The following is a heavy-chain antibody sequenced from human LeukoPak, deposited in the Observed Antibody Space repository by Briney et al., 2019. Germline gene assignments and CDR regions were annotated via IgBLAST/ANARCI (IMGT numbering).Heavy chain of an antibody. V-gene: IGHV4-34*01. D-gene: IGHD2-2*01. CDR2: INHSGST. CDR1: GGSFSGYY. Sequence: SVTLSLTCAVYGGSFSGYYWSWIRQPPGKGLEWIGEINHSGSTNYNPSLKSRVTISVDTSKNQFSLKLSSVTAADTAVYYCARRSGVVVGHSYYFDYWGQGTLVTASS. CDR3: ARRSGVVVGHSYYFDY. J-gene: IGHJ4*02.